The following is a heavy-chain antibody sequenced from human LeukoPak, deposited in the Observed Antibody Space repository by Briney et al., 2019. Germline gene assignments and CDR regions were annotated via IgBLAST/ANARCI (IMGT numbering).Heavy chain of an antibody. CDR2: ISSSGSTI. Sequence: GGSLRLSCAASGFTFSSYEMNWVRQAPGKGLEWVSYISSSGSTIYYANSVKGRFTISRDNAKNSLYLQMNSLRAEDTAVYYCASTRRDYDILTGYLGGEIDYWGQGTLVTVSS. V-gene: IGHV3-48*03. CDR3: ASTRRDYDILTGYLGGEIDY. J-gene: IGHJ4*02. CDR1: GFTFSSYE. D-gene: IGHD3-9*01.